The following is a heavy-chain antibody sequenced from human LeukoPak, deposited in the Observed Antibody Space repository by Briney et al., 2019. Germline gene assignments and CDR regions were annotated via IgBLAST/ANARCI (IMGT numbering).Heavy chain of an antibody. D-gene: IGHD3-22*01. V-gene: IGHV4-34*01. Sequence: SETPSLTCAVYGGSFSGYYWRWIRQPPGKGLQWLGEINHSGSTNYNPSLKSRVTISVDTSKNQFSLKLSSVTAADTAVYYCAREPYHDSSGYQDYWGQGTLVTVSS. CDR1: GGSFSGYY. J-gene: IGHJ4*02. CDR3: AREPYHDSSGYQDY. CDR2: INHSGST.